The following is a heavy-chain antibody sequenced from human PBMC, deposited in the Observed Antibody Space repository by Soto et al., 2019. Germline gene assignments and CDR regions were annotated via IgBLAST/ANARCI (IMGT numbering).Heavy chain of an antibody. J-gene: IGHJ5*02. V-gene: IGHV3-7*01. Sequence: PGGSLRLSCAASGFTFSSHWMSWVRQAPGKGLEWVANIKQDGSEKYYVDSVKGRFTISRDNAKNSLYLQMNSLRAEDTAVYYCARQRFLEWLSWGQGTLVTVSS. CDR3: ARQRFLEWLS. D-gene: IGHD3-3*01. CDR2: IKQDGSEK. CDR1: GFTFSSHW.